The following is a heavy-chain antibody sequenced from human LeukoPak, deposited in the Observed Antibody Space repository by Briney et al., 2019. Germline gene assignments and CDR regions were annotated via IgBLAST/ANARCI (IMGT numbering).Heavy chain of an antibody. Sequence: ASVKVSCTASGYTFTSYYMHWVRQAPGQGLEWMGIINPSGGSTSYAQKFQGRVTMTRDTSTSTVYMELSSLRSEDTAVYYCAGGHSSSSGPDPTEDFDYWGQGTLVTVSS. CDR3: AGGHSSSSGPDPTEDFDY. V-gene: IGHV1-46*01. CDR2: INPSGGST. D-gene: IGHD6-6*01. CDR1: GYTFTSYY. J-gene: IGHJ4*02.